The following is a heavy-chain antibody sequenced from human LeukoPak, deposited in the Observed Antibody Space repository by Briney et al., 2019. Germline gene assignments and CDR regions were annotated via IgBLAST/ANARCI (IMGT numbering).Heavy chain of an antibody. CDR1: GFTFSSSA. CDR3: AKDDTYDSSGYYDY. D-gene: IGHD3-22*01. J-gene: IGHJ4*02. CDR2: ISNNGGYT. Sequence: GGSLRLSCAASGFTFSSSAMSWVRQAPGKGLEWVSAISNNGGYTYYADSVQGRFTISRDNSKSTLCLQMNSLRAEDTAVYYCAKDDTYDSSGYYDYWGQGTLVTVSS. V-gene: IGHV3-23*01.